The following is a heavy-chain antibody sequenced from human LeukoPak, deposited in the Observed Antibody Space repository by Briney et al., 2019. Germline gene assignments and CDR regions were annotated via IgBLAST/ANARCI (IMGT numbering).Heavy chain of an antibody. CDR3: AEDSIGPYYGDLFDY. CDR2: ISGSGGST. D-gene: IGHD4-17*01. Sequence: GGSLRLSCAASGFTFSSYAMSWVRQAPGKGLEWVSAISGSGGSTYYADSVKGRFTISRDNSKNTLYLQMNSLRAEDTAVYYCAEDSIGPYYGDLFDYWGQGTLVTVSS. J-gene: IGHJ4*02. CDR1: GFTFSSYA. V-gene: IGHV3-23*01.